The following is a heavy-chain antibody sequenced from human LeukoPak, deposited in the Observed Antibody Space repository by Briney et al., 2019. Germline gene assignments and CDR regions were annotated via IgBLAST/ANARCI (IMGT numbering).Heavy chain of an antibody. CDR3: AREVAASSWSY. CDR2: IYYSGST. D-gene: IGHD6-13*01. V-gene: IGHV4-39*01. J-gene: IGHJ4*02. CDR1: GGSISSGSYY. Sequence: PSETLSLPCTVSGGSISSGSYYWGWPRQPPGKGLEWVGSIYYSGSTYYNPSLKTRVTISVNTSKKQFSLKLNSVTAADTAVYYCAREVAASSWSYWGQGTLVTVSS.